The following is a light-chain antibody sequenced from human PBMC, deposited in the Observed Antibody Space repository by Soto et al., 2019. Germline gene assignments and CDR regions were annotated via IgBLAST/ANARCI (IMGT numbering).Light chain of an antibody. CDR3: QQSYSTPLT. J-gene: IGKJ3*01. CDR1: QSITNY. CDR2: AAS. Sequence: DIQITQSPSSLSASIGDRVTITCRASQSITNYLNWYQQTPGKAPKLLIYAASSLQSGVPSRFSGSGSGTDFTLTISSLQPEDFATYYCQQSYSTPLTFGPGTKVDIK. V-gene: IGKV1-39*01.